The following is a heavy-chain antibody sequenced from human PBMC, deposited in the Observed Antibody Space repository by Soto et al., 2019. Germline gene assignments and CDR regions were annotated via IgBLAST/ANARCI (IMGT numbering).Heavy chain of an antibody. V-gene: IGHV3-23*01. CDR1: GFSFRNYA. CDR2: LTGSSSNT. CDR3: ANGRATYGLLTHDY. D-gene: IGHD3-9*01. J-gene: IGHJ4*02. Sequence: EVQLLESGGGLVQPGGSLRLSCAASGFSFRNYAMSWVRQAPGKGLEWISTLTGSSSNTYYADSVKGRFAISRDNSRNTLDLQMHSLTDEDTAVYYCANGRATYGLLTHDYWGQGTLVTVSS.